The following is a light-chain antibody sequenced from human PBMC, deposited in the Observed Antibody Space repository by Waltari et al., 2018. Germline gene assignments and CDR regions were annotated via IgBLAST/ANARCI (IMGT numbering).Light chain of an antibody. CDR2: EVT. J-gene: IGLJ2*01. CDR3: SSYTSTSTVL. CDR1: SSDVGDYNY. Sequence: QSALTQPASVSGSPGQSTIISCTGTSSDVGDYNYVSWYQQHPGKAPKLMIYEVTNWPSGVSNRFSGSKSGNTASLTISGLQAEDEADYYCSSYTSTSTVLFGGGTKLTVL. V-gene: IGLV2-14*01.